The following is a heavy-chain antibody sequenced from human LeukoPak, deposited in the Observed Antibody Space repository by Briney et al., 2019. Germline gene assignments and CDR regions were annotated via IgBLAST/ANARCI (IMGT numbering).Heavy chain of an antibody. CDR3: ARGRRSSTGTLTWFDP. D-gene: IGHD1-1*01. Sequence: SETLSLTCAVYGGSFSGYYWSWIRQPPGKGLEWIGEINHSGSTNYNPSLKSRVTISVDTSKNQFSLKLSSVTAADTAVYYCARGRRSSTGTLTWFDPWGQGTLVTVSS. CDR2: INHSGST. CDR1: GGSFSGYY. V-gene: IGHV4-34*01. J-gene: IGHJ5*02.